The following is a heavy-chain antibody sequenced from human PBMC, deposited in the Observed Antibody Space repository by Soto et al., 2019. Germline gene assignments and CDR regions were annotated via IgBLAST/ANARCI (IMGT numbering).Heavy chain of an antibody. CDR1: GFSFSVYG. Sequence: GGSLRLSCETSGFSFSVYGMHWVRQAPGKGLEWVAVIWYDASKQFYAASVEGRFTISRDNSKAILYLQMNSLRAEDTAVYYCAAWAEGATEVHWGQGTLGTVSS. CDR3: AAWAEGATEVH. CDR2: IWYDASKQ. J-gene: IGHJ4*02. V-gene: IGHV3-33*01. D-gene: IGHD2-15*01.